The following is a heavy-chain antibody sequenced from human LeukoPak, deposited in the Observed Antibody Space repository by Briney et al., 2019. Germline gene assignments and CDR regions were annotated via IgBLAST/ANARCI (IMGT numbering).Heavy chain of an antibody. J-gene: IGHJ4*02. V-gene: IGHV4-59*01. D-gene: IGHD5-18*01. CDR3: VRSGYSYGDYFDY. CDR1: GGSISSYY. Sequence: SETPSLTCTVSGGSISSYYWSWIRQPPGKGLEWIGYIYYSGSTNYNPSLKSRVTISVDTSKNQFSLKLSSVTAADTAVYYCVRSGYSYGDYFDYWGQGTLVTVSS. CDR2: IYYSGST.